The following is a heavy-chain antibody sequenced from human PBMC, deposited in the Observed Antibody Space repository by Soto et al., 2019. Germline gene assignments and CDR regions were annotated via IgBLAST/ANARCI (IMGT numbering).Heavy chain of an antibody. CDR3: ARLAIFGVVNGAWFDP. CDR2: IYYSGST. V-gene: IGHV4-39*01. Sequence: KPSETRSLTCTVSGGSISSSSYYWGWIRQPPGKGLEWIGSIYYSGSTYYNPSLKSRVTISVDTSKNQFSLKLSSVTAADTAVYYCARLAIFGVVNGAWFDPWGQGTLVTVSS. J-gene: IGHJ5*02. D-gene: IGHD3-3*01. CDR1: GGSISSSSYY.